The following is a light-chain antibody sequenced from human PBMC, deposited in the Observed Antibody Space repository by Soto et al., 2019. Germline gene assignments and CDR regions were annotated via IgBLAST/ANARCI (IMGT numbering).Light chain of an antibody. CDR2: GAS. J-gene: IGKJ5*01. Sequence: EIVLTQSPGTLSLSQGERATLSCRASENVRNNYLAWYQQKPGQAPRLLIYGASSRASGVPDRFSGSGSETDFTLIISRLQPEDFALYYCQQYGGSPITFGQGTRLENK. V-gene: IGKV3-20*01. CDR1: ENVRNNY. CDR3: QQYGGSPIT.